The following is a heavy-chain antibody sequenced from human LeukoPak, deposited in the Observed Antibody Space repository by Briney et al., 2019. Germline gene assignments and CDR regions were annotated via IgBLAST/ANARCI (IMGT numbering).Heavy chain of an antibody. V-gene: IGHV3-23*01. CDR3: AKVEGASKASVY. J-gene: IGHJ4*02. CDR1: GFTFSDYA. CDR2: ISGDSRVT. Sequence: GGSLRLSCAASGFTFSDYAMSWVRQAPGKGLEWVSSISGDSRVTHYVDSVKGRFTISRDNSKNTLYLQMYSLRAEDTAVYYCAKVEGASKASVYWGQGALVTVSS. D-gene: IGHD1-1*01.